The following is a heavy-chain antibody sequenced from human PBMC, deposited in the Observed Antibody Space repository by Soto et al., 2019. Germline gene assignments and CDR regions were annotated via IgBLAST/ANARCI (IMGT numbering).Heavy chain of an antibody. D-gene: IGHD2-2*01. CDR1: GFTFINYA. CDR2: ISGGGDRT. J-gene: IGHJ2*01. CDR3: ARKVLGSTSRPDWWYFDL. V-gene: IGHV3-23*01. Sequence: VQLLESGGGLVQPGGSLRLSCVGSGFTFINYAMNWVRQTPGKGLGWVSTISGGGDRTFDADTVKCRFTISRDNSKNTVNLQMNSLRADDTAVYYCARKVLGSTSRPDWWYFDLWGRGTLVTVSS.